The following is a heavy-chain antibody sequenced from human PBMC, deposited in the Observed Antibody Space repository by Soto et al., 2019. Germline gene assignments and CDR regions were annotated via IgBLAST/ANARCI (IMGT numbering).Heavy chain of an antibody. Sequence: SETLSLTCTVSGGSISSSSYYWGWIRQPPGKGLEWIGSIYYSGSTYYNPSLKSRVTISVDTSKNQFSLKLSSVTAADTAVYYCARRALPPTSPLGVDYYYYYMDVWGKGTTVTVSS. CDR3: ARRALPPTSPLGVDYYYYYMDV. V-gene: IGHV4-39*01. D-gene: IGHD1-26*01. CDR1: GGSISSSSYY. CDR2: IYYSGST. J-gene: IGHJ6*03.